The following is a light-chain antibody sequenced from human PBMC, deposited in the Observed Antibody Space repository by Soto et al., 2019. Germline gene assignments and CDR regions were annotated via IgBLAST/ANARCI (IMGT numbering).Light chain of an antibody. CDR1: QSISSW. V-gene: IGKV1-5*03. CDR3: QQYNSYWT. J-gene: IGKJ1*01. Sequence: DIQMTQSPSTLSASVGDRVTITCRASQSISSWLAWYQQKPGKAPKLRIYKTSSLESGVPTRFSGSGSVTEFPLTISSLQPDDFATYYCQQYNSYWTFGQGTKVEI. CDR2: KTS.